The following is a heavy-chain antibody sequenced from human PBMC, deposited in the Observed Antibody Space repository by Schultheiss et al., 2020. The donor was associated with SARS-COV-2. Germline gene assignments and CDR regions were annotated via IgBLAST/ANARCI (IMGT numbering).Heavy chain of an antibody. Sequence: SVKVSCKASGGTFSSYAISWVRQAPGQGLEWMGGIIPIFGTANYAQKFQGRVTITADESTSTAYMELSSLRSEDTAVYYCAREVRRYCSGGSCLGSLGYWGHGALVTVSS. V-gene: IGHV1-69*13. CDR3: AREVRRYCSGGSCLGSLGY. CDR2: IIPIFGTA. CDR1: GGTFSSYA. D-gene: IGHD2-15*01. J-gene: IGHJ4*01.